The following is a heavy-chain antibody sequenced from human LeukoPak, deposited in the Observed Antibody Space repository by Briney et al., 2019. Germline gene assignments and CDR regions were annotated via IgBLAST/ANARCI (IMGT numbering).Heavy chain of an antibody. CDR3: ARIGATTDWFDP. CDR1: GGSISSYY. D-gene: IGHD1-26*01. V-gene: IGHV4-4*09. J-gene: IGHJ5*02. Sequence: PSETLSLTCTVSGGSISSYYWSWIRQPPGKGLEWIGYIYTSGSTNYNPSLKSRVTISVDTSKNQFSLKLSSVTAADTAVYYCARIGATTDWFDPWGQGTLVTVSS. CDR2: IYTSGST.